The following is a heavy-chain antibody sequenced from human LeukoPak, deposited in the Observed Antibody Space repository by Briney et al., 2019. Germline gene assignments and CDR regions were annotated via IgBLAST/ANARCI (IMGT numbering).Heavy chain of an antibody. CDR2: ISPDGSNR. CDR3: VKDSHWILFDD. D-gene: IGHD2-2*03. J-gene: IGHJ4*02. Sequence: GGSQRLSCATSALTFSDYGMHWVRQAPGKGLEWLGLISPDGSNRYYTDSVKGRFTISRDDSKNTLYLQMDSLRSEDTAVYYCVKDSHWILFDDWGQGTLVTVSS. V-gene: IGHV3-30*18. CDR1: ALTFSDYG.